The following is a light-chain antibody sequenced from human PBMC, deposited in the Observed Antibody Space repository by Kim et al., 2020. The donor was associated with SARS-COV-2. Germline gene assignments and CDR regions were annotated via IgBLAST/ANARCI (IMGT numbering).Light chain of an antibody. CDR3: QQYYSYPWT. CDR2: KSS. V-gene: IGKV1-5*03. Sequence: DIQMTQSPSTLSASVGDRVTITCRASQDIDNFLAWYQQKPGKAPKLLIYKSSSLKIGVSSRFSGSGSGTEFTLTASGLQSDDFATYYCQQYYSYPWTFGQGTKVDIK. J-gene: IGKJ1*01. CDR1: QDIDNF.